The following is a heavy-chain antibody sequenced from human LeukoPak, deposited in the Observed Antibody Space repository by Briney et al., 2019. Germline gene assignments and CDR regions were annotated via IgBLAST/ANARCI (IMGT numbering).Heavy chain of an antibody. D-gene: IGHD2-2*01. CDR1: GVTFSSYG. Sequence: GGSLRLSCAASGVTFSSYGMHWVRQAPGKGLEWVAFIRYDGSNKYYADSVKGRFTISRDNSKNTLYLQMSSLRAEDTAVYYCAKDQRRYCSSTSCYLDYWGQGTLVTVSS. CDR2: IRYDGSNK. CDR3: AKDQRRYCSSTSCYLDY. V-gene: IGHV3-30*02. J-gene: IGHJ4*02.